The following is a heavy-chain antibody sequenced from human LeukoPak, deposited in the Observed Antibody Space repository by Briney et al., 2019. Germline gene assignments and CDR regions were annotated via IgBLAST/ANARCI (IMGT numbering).Heavy chain of an antibody. CDR2: IKQDGSEK. CDR1: GFTFSSYW. D-gene: IGHD4-17*01. CDR3: ARDGDYGDYYYGMDV. V-gene: IGHV3-7*03. Sequence: PGGSLRLSCAASGFTFSSYWMSWVRQAPGKGLEWVANIKQDGSEKYYVDSVKGRFTISRDNAKNSLYLQMNSLRAEDTAVYYCARDGDYGDYYYGMDVWGQGTTVTVSS. J-gene: IGHJ6*02.